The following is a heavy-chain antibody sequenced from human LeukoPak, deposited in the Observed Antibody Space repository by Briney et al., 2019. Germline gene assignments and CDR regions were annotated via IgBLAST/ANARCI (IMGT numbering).Heavy chain of an antibody. CDR1: GGTFSSYA. CDR2: IIPIFGTA. Sequence: ASVKVSCKASGGTFSSYAISWVRQAPGQGLEWMGGIIPIFGTANYAQKFQGRVTITRDTSASTAYMELSSLRSEDTAVYYCATQYYDILTGYQYYFDYWGQGTLVTVSS. V-gene: IGHV1-69*05. D-gene: IGHD3-9*01. J-gene: IGHJ4*02. CDR3: ATQYYDILTGYQYYFDY.